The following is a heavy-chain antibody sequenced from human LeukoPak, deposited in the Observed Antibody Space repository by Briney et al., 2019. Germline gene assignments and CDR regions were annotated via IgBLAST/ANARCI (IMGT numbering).Heavy chain of an antibody. CDR2: IYYSGST. CDR3: ARVKTGWFGVDH. Sequence: SETLSLTCNVSGASISNSTYYWGWIRQPPGKGLEWIGSIYYSGSTYCKPSLKSRLTISVDTSKNQFSLNLSSVTAADTAVYYCARVKTGWFGVDHWGQGTLVTVSS. CDR1: GASISNSTYY. J-gene: IGHJ4*02. V-gene: IGHV4-39*07. D-gene: IGHD3-10*01.